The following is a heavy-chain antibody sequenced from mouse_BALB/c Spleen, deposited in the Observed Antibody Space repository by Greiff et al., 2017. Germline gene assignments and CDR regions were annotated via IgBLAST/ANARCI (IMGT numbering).Heavy chain of an antibody. J-gene: IGHJ4*01. CDR3: ARVGARATGGVYYAMDY. V-gene: IGHV1-12*01. CDR1: GYTFTSYN. CDR2: IYPGNGDT. Sequence: QVQLQQPGAELVKPGASVKMSCKASGYTFTSYNMHWVKQTPGQGLEWIGAIYPGNGDTSYNQKFKGKATLTADKSSSTAYMQLSSLTSEDSAVYYCARVGARATGGVYYAMDYWGQGTSVTVSS. D-gene: IGHD3-1*01.